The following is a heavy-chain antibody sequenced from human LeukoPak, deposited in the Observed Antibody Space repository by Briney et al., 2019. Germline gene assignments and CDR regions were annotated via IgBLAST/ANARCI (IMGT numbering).Heavy chain of an antibody. D-gene: IGHD1-14*01. CDR2: ISFDANNK. Sequence: GGSLRLSCAASAFTFRTYGMDWVRQAPGKGLEWVAVISFDANNKYYADSVKGRFTISRDNSKNTLYLQMNSLRAEDTAVYYCAKDRHPARTDGYYFDYWGQGTLVTVSS. J-gene: IGHJ4*02. CDR3: AKDRHPARTDGYYFDY. CDR1: AFTFRTYG. V-gene: IGHV3-30*18.